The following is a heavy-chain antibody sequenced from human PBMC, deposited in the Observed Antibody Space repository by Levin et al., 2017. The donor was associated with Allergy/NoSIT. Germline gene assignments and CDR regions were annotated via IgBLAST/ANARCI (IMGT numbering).Heavy chain of an antibody. CDR1: GFTFRQYS. CDR2: LSGSDGSS. D-gene: IGHD3-3*01. CDR3: ARPKTWGGFSHYYYAMDV. J-gene: IGHJ6*02. Sequence: PGGSLRLSCAASGFTFRQYSMNWVRQAPGKGLEWVSSLSGSDGSSYFADSVNGRFTISRDNFKNMLYLQMNSLRTEDTAVYYCARPKTWGGFSHYYYAMDVWGQGTTVTVSS. V-gene: IGHV3-23*01.